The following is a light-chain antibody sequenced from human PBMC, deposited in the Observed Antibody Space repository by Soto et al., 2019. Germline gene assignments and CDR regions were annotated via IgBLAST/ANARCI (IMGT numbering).Light chain of an antibody. CDR2: KGS. J-gene: IGKJ5*01. CDR1: QSLVHSDGIAY. CDR3: MQGTHWPIT. V-gene: IGKV2-30*02. Sequence: DVVMTQSPLSLPVSLGQPASISCRSNQSLVHSDGIAYFSWFQQRPGRSPRRLIYKGSNRDSGVPARFSGSGSGTDFALTISRVEAEDVVVYYCMQGTHWPITVGQGTRLETK.